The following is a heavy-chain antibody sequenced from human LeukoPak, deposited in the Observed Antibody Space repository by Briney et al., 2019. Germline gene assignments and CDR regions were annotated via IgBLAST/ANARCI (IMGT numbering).Heavy chain of an antibody. CDR1: GFTFSTYA. CDR2: INPSGAST. J-gene: IGHJ4*02. Sequence: GGSLRLSCAASGFTFSTYAMSWVRQAPGKGLEWVSIINPSGASTYSADSVKGRFTISRDNSMNTLYLQMNRLRDDDTTMYYCAKHPLSGNFDYWGQGTLVTVSS. V-gene: IGHV3-23*01. CDR3: AKHPLSGNFDY. D-gene: IGHD1-26*01.